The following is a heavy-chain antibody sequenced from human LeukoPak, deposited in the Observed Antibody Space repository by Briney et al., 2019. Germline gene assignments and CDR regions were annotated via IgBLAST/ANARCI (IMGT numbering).Heavy chain of an antibody. Sequence: ASVKVSCKTSGYTFTSYGIIWVRQAPGQGLEWMGWISAYNGNTNYAQKLQGRVTMATVTSTSTAYMELRSLRSDDTAVYYCARGTMGMKDYYYMDVWGKGTTVTVS. CDR3: ARGTMGMKDYYYMDV. V-gene: IGHV1-18*01. J-gene: IGHJ6*03. D-gene: IGHD6-13*01. CDR1: GYTFTSYG. CDR2: ISAYNGNT.